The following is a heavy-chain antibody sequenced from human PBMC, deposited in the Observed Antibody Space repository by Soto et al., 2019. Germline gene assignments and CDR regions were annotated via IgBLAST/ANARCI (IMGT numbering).Heavy chain of an antibody. D-gene: IGHD2-2*01. CDR2: IYYSGST. J-gene: IGHJ5*02. CDR3: ARGLIVVVPAAVPWFDP. Sequence: SETLSLTCTVSGGSISSGGYYWSWIRQHPGKGLEWIGYIYYSGSTYYNPSLKSRVTISVDTSKNQFSLKLSSVTAADTAVYYCARGLIVVVPAAVPWFDPWGQGTLVTVSS. V-gene: IGHV4-31*03. CDR1: GGSISSGGYY.